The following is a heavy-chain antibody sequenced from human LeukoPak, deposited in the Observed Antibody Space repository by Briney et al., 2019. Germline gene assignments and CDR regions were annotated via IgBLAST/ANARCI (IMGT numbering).Heavy chain of an antibody. CDR3: AREGYCSGGSCYHRGYYYGMDV. V-gene: IGHV1-69*04. CDR2: IIPILAIA. D-gene: IGHD2-15*01. J-gene: IGHJ6*02. Sequence: SVKVSCKASGGTFSSYAISWVRQAPGQGLEWTGRIIPILAIANYAQKFQGRVTITADKSTSTAYMELSSLRSEDTAVYYCAREGYCSGGSCYHRGYYYGMDVWGQGTTVTVSS. CDR1: GGTFSSYA.